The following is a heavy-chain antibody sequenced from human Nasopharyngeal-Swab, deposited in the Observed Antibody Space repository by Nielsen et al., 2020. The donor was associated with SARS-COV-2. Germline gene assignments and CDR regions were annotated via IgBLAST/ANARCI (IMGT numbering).Heavy chain of an antibody. D-gene: IGHD1-26*01. CDR1: GFTFSSYS. Sequence: ETLSLTCAASGFTFSSYSMNWVRQAPGEGLEWVSSISSSSSYIYYADSVKGRFTISRDHAKNSLYLQMNSLRAEDTAVYYCARSKHSGSYYYGMDVWGQGTTVTVSS. J-gene: IGHJ6*02. V-gene: IGHV3-21*01. CDR2: ISSSSSYI. CDR3: ARSKHSGSYYYGMDV.